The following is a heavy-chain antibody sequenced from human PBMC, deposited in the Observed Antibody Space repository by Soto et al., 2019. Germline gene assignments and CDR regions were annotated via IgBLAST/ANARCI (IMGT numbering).Heavy chain of an antibody. J-gene: IGHJ4*02. D-gene: IGHD3-10*01. CDR2: ISCYNCKT. Sequence: GSVKVSCNTSGYTFTSFGVSWVRQALGQGLEWMGWISCYNCKTKYAHTLQGRGTMTADTSTSTVYLELRGLRPDDTAVYFCARDKMIADYGLGTYDYWGQGTTVTVSS. V-gene: IGHV1-18*04. CDR1: GYTFTSFG. CDR3: ARDKMIADYGLGTYDY.